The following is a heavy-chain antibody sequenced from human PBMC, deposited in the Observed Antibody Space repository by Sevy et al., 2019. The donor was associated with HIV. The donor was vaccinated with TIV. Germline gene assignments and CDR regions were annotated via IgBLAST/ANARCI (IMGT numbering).Heavy chain of an antibody. J-gene: IGHJ5*02. CDR1: GYTFTGYY. D-gene: IGHD2-15*01. CDR2: INPNSGGT. Sequence: ASVKVSCKASGYTFTGYYMHCVRQAPGQGLEWMGWINPNSGGTNYAQKFQGRVTMTRDTSISTAYMELSRLRSDDTAVYYSARERVYCSGGSCKPGGWFDPWGQGTLVTVSS. V-gene: IGHV1-2*02. CDR3: ARERVYCSGGSCKPGGWFDP.